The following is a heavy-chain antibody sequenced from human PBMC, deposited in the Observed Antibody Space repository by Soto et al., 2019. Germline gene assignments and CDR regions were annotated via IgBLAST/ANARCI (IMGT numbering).Heavy chain of an antibody. CDR1: GFTFSSYG. D-gene: IGHD2-15*01. Sequence: QVQLVESGGGVVQPGRSLRLSCAASGFTFSSYGMHWVRQAPGKGLEWVAVISYDGSNKFYADSVKGRFTISRDNSKNTLYLQMNSLRAEDTAVYYCAKGTGGGVVAQNRSDAFDIWGQGTMVTVSS. J-gene: IGHJ3*02. CDR3: AKGTGGGVVAQNRSDAFDI. CDR2: ISYDGSNK. V-gene: IGHV3-30*18.